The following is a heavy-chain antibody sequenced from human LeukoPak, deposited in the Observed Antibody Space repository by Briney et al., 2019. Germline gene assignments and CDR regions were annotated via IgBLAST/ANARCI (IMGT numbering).Heavy chain of an antibody. J-gene: IGHJ4*02. CDR2: ISWNSGSI. D-gene: IGHD3-10*01. CDR3: AKDPDGSGSYSNFDY. Sequence: GGSLRLSRAASGFTFDDYAMHWVRQAPGKGLEWVSGISWNSGSIGYADSVKGRFTISRDNAKNSLYLQMNSLRAEDTALYYCAKDPDGSGSYSNFDYWGQGTLVTVSS. V-gene: IGHV3-9*01. CDR1: GFTFDDYA.